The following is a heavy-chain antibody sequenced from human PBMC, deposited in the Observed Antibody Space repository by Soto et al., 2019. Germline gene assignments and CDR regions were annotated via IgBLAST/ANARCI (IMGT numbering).Heavy chain of an antibody. D-gene: IGHD6-19*01. CDR3: ARDNPGWYGFDY. CDR2: IYYSGST. V-gene: IGHV4-59*01. Sequence: PSETLSLTCTVCGGSISSYYWSWIRQPPGKGLEWIGYIYYSGSTNYNPSLKSRVTISVDTSMKQFSLKLSSVTAAEEAAYQCARDNPGWYGFDYWGPGTLGTVSS. J-gene: IGHJ4*02. CDR1: GGSISSYY.